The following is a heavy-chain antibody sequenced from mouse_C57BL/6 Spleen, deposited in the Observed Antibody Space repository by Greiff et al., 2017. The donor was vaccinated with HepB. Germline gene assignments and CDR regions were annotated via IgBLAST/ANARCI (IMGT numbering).Heavy chain of an antibody. D-gene: IGHD2-4*01. J-gene: IGHJ1*03. V-gene: IGHV1-69*01. CDR1: GYTFTSYW. CDR3: ARGALYDYDSYWYFDV. CDR2: IDPSDSYT. Sequence: VQLQQPGAELVMPGASVKLSCKASGYTFTSYWMHWVKQRPGQGLEWIGEIDPSDSYTNYNQKFKGKSTLTVDKSSSTAYMQLSSLTSEDSAVYYCARGALYDYDSYWYFDVWGTGTTVTVSS.